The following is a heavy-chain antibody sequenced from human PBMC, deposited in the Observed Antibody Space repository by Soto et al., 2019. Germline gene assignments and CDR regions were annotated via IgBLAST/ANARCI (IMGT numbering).Heavy chain of an antibody. J-gene: IGHJ6*03. CDR2: ISWNSGSI. CDR1: GFTFDDYA. V-gene: IGHV3-9*01. CDR3: AKEVIVVVPAASSQSYYYYMDV. D-gene: IGHD2-2*01. Sequence: GGSLRLSCAASGFTFDDYAMHWVRQAPGKGLEWVSGISWNSGSIGYADSVKGRFTISRDNAKNSLYLQMSSLRAEDTALYYCAKEVIVVVPAASSQSYYYYMDVWGKGTTVTVSS.